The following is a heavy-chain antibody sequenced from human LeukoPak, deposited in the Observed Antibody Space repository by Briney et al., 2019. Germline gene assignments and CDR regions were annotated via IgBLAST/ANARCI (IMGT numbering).Heavy chain of an antibody. CDR3: AKGRSGWYVFDY. CDR1: GFTFSDYA. Sequence: GSLRLSCAASGFTFSDYAMSWVRQAPGKGLEWVAAISGGGSNTYYADSVKGRFTISRDNSKNTLYLQMNGLAAEDTAIYYCAKGRSGWYVFDYWGQGTLVTVSS. CDR2: ISGGGSNT. J-gene: IGHJ4*02. D-gene: IGHD6-19*01. V-gene: IGHV3-23*01.